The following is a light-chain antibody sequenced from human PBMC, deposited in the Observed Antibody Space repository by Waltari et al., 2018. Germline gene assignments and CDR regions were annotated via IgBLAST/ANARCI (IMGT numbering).Light chain of an antibody. V-gene: IGLV2-11*01. Sequence: QSALTQPRSVSGSPGQSVTISCTGTSSDGGGYIYVPWSQPHPGKAPKLMIYDVSMRPSGVPDRFSGSKSGNTASLTISGLQAEDEADYYCCSYAGSYDVVFGGGTKLTVL. J-gene: IGLJ2*01. CDR2: DVS. CDR1: SSDGGGYIY. CDR3: CSYAGSYDVV.